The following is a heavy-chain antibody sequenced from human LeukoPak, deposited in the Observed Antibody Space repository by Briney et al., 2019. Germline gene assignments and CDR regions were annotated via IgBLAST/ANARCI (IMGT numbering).Heavy chain of an antibody. J-gene: IGHJ4*02. CDR3: ARQPGAYCGGDCYRDY. CDR2: IYPGDSDT. CDR1: GYSFTSYW. Sequence: GESLKISCKGSGYSFTSYWIGWVCQMPGKGLEWMGIIYPGDSDTRYSPSFQGQVTISADKSISTAYLQWSSLKASDTAMYYCARQPGAYCGGDCYRDYWGQGTLVTVSS. D-gene: IGHD2-21*01. V-gene: IGHV5-51*01.